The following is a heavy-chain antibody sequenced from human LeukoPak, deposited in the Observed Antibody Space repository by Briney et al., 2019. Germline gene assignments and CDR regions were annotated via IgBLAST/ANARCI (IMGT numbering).Heavy chain of an antibody. V-gene: IGHV1-2*02. CDR3: ARRKYYYDSSGYSFDY. CDR1: GYTFTGYY. D-gene: IGHD3-22*01. Sequence: ASVKVSCKASGYTFTGYYMHWVRQAPGQGPEWMGWINPNSGGTNYAQKFQGRVTMTRDTSISTAYMELSRLRSDDTAVYYCARRKYYYDSSGYSFDYWGQGTLVTVSS. J-gene: IGHJ4*02. CDR2: INPNSGGT.